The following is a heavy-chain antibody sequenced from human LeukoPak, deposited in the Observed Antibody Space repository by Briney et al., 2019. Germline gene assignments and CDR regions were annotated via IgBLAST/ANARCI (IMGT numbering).Heavy chain of an antibody. D-gene: IGHD1-1*01. J-gene: IGHJ4*02. CDR3: AKVKALDAVASYFDY. V-gene: IGHV3-23*01. Sequence: GGSLRLSCAASGFVFSTYAMGWVRQAPGKWLEWVSAISSSGDNTYYADSVKGQFTISRDNSKNTLDLQMNSLRAEDTAMYHCAKVKALDAVASYFDYWGQGTLVTVSS. CDR2: ISSSGDNT. CDR1: GFVFSTYA.